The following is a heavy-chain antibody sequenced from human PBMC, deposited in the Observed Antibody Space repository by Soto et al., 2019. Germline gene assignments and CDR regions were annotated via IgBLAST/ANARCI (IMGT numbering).Heavy chain of an antibody. D-gene: IGHD2-15*01. CDR1: GPSISSYY. V-gene: IGHV4-4*07. CDR3: ARDCSGGSCYRS. Sequence: SETLSLTCTVSGPSISSYYWSWIRQPARKGLEWIGRIYTSGSTNYNPSLNSRVTMSVDTSKNQFSLKLSSVTAADKDGYYCARDCSGGSCYRSWGQGTLVTVSS. CDR2: IYTSGST. J-gene: IGHJ5*02.